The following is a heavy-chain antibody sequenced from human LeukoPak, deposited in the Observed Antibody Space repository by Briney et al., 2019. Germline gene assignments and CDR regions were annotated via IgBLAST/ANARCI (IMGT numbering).Heavy chain of an antibody. J-gene: IGHJ5*02. D-gene: IGHD6-19*01. V-gene: IGHV4-59*01. CDR1: GGSISSYY. CDR3: AGDRYSSGWYEGNNWFDP. CDR2: IYYSGST. Sequence: SETLSLTCTVSGGSISSYYWSWIRQPPGKGLEWIGYIYYSGSTNYNPSLKSRVTISVDTSKNQFSLKLSSVTAADTAVYYCAGDRYSSGWYEGNNWFDPWGQGTLVTVSS.